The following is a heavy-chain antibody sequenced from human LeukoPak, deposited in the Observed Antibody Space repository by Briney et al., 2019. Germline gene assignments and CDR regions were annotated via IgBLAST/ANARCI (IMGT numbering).Heavy chain of an antibody. CDR2: ISGSGGST. D-gene: IGHD6-13*01. CDR3: VASSWAYYFDY. J-gene: IGHJ4*02. CDR1: GFTFSSYA. Sequence: GGSLRLSCAASGFTFSSYAMSWVRQAPGKGLEWVSAISGSGGSTYYADSVKGRFTISRDNAKNSQYLQMNSLRVEDTAVYYCVASSWAYYFDYWGQGTLVTVSS. V-gene: IGHV3-23*01.